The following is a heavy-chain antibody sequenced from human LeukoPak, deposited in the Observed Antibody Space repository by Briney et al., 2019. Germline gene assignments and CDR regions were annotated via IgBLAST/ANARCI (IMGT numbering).Heavy chain of an antibody. CDR2: INPNSGGT. J-gene: IGHJ6*03. CDR1: GYTFTGYY. CDR3: ATDSGRIYNYYYYYMDV. D-gene: IGHD2-15*01. Sequence: ASVKVSCKASGYTFTGYYMHWVRQAPGQGLEWMGWINPNSGGTNYAQKFQGRVTMTRDTSISTAYMELSRLRSDDTAVYYCATDSGRIYNYYYYYMDVWGKGTTVTVSS. V-gene: IGHV1-2*02.